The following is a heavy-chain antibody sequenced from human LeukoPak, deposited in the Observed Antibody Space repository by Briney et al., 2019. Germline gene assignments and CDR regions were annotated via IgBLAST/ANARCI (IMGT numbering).Heavy chain of an antibody. Sequence: GGSLRLSCAASGFTFSSYSMNWVRQAPGKGLEWVSYISSSSSTIYYADSVKGRFTISRDNAKNSLYLQMNSLRAEDTAVYYCARLNSAIVVVPAAPSDYWGQGTLVTVSS. CDR1: GFTFSSYS. CDR3: ARLNSAIVVVPAAPSDY. V-gene: IGHV3-48*04. D-gene: IGHD2-2*01. CDR2: ISSSSSTI. J-gene: IGHJ4*02.